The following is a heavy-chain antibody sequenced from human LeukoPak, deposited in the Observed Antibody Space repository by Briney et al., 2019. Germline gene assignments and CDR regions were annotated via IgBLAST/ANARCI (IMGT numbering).Heavy chain of an antibody. CDR2: VGGSGGST. CDR1: GFTFSNYA. V-gene: IGHV3-23*01. J-gene: IGHJ6*03. CDR3: AKSGSSSRDYMDV. Sequence: GGSLRLSCAASGFTFSNYAMSWVRRAPGKGLEWVSLVGGSGGSTSYADSVKGRFTISRDNSKNTLYLEMNSLRADDTAVYYCAKSGSSSRDYMDVWGKGTTVTVSS. D-gene: IGHD6-13*01.